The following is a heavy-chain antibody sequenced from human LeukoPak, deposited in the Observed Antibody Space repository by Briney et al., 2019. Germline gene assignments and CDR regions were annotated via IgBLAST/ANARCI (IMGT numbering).Heavy chain of an antibody. CDR2: IAYDGSNK. Sequence: PGGPLRLSCAASGFTFSSYGMHLVRQAPGKGLEWVAVIAYDGSNKNYADSVKGRFTISRDNSKNTLYPQMNSLRAEDTAAYYCAKDHNLGWSGTGDYFDYWGQGTLVTVSS. CDR1: GFTFSSYG. V-gene: IGHV3-30*18. D-gene: IGHD4-23*01. J-gene: IGHJ4*02. CDR3: AKDHNLGWSGTGDYFDY.